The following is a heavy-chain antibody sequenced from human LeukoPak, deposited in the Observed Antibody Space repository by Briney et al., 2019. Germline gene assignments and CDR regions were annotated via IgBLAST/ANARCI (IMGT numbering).Heavy chain of an antibody. Sequence: SETLSLTCAVYGGSFSGDCWSWIRQPPGKGLEWIGEIRHSGSTNFNPSLKSRVTISVDTSKNQFSLELSSVTAADTAVYYCAKSIAARRFDYWGQGTLVTVSS. CDR1: GGSFSGDC. V-gene: IGHV4-34*01. D-gene: IGHD6-6*01. CDR2: IRHSGST. CDR3: AKSIAARRFDY. J-gene: IGHJ4*02.